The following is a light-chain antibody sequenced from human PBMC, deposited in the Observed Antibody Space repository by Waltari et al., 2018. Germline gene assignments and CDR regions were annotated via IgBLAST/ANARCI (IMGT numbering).Light chain of an antibody. J-gene: IGKJ4*01. Sequence: DIQMTQSPSSLSASGGDRVTITGRASQSISSYLNWYQQKPGKAPKLLIYAASSLQSGVPSRFSGSGSGTDFTLTISSLQPEDFATYYCQQSYSTPLTFGGGTKVEIK. CDR1: QSISSY. CDR2: AAS. V-gene: IGKV1-39*01. CDR3: QQSYSTPLT.